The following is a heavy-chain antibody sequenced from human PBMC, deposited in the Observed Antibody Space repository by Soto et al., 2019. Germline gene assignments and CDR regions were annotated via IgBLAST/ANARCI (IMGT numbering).Heavy chain of an antibody. CDR2: IYSGGST. J-gene: IGHJ6*02. CDR1: GFTVSSNY. V-gene: IGHV3-66*01. D-gene: IGHD1-20*01. CDR3: ARDGDHNSDYCGMDV. Sequence: GGSLRLSCAASGFTVSSNYMSWVRQAPGKGLEWVSVIYSGGSTYYADSVKGRFTISRENSKNTLYLQMNSLRAEDTAVYYCARDGDHNSDYCGMDVWGQGTTVTVSS.